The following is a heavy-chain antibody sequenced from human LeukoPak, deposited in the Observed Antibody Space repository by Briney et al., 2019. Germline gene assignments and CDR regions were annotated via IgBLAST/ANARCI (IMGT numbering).Heavy chain of an antibody. D-gene: IGHD4-17*01. J-gene: IGHJ4*02. CDR2: IDQDGSEK. V-gene: IGHV3-7*03. Sequence: PGGSLRLSCVASGFSLSGYWMNWVRQAPGKGLEWVANIDQDGSEKYYVDSVKGRFTISRNNAKNSLYLQMNSLRAEDTAVYYCATERADYGDYRDYFDYWGQGTLVTVSS. CDR1: GFSLSGYW. CDR3: ATERADYGDYRDYFDY.